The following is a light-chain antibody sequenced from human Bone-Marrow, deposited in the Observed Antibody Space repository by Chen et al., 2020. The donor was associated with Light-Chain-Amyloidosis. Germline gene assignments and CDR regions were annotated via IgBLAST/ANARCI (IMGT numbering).Light chain of an antibody. Sequence: EIVLTQSPGTLSLSPGEGANLSCRASQTLSSNYLTWYQQKFGQAPRLLIYCSTSRATRIPDRFTGRQSGTDFTLTINRLEPKDFAMYYCQQYGTSPLTFGGGTKVEIK. CDR1: QTLSSNY. J-gene: IGKJ4*01. CDR3: QQYGTSPLT. CDR2: CST. V-gene: IGKV3-20*01.